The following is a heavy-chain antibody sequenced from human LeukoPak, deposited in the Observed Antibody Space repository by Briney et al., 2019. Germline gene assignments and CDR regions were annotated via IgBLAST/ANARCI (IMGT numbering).Heavy chain of an antibody. CDR3: ARGGVYGDYETRFDY. CDR1: GGTFSSYA. J-gene: IGHJ4*02. D-gene: IGHD4-17*01. Sequence: SVKVSCKASGGTFSSYAISWVRQAPGQGLEWMGRIIPIFGTANYAQKFQGRVTITTDESTSTAYMELSSLRSGDTAVYYCARGGVYGDYETRFDYWGQGTLVPVSS. V-gene: IGHV1-69*05. CDR2: IIPIFGTA.